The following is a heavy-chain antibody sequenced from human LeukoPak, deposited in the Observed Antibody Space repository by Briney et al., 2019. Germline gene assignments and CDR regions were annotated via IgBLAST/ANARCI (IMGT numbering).Heavy chain of an antibody. CDR2: INPSGGST. CDR1: GYTFTSYY. J-gene: IGHJ4*02. CDR3: ARVTYYYDSSGYPFDY. Sequence: GASVKVSCKASGYTFTSYYMHWVRQAPGQGLEWMGIINPSGGSTSYAQKFQGRDTMTRDTSTSTVYMELSSLRSEDTAVYYCARVTYYYDSSGYPFDYWGQGTLVTVSS. D-gene: IGHD3-22*01. V-gene: IGHV1-46*01.